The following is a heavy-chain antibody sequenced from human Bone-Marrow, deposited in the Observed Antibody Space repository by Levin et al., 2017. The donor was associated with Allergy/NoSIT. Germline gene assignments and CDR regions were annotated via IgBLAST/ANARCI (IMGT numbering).Heavy chain of an antibody. CDR1: GFSFSNSA. CDR3: VKDYPRDKVDAMFDF. V-gene: IGHV3-23*01. Sequence: LSLTCAASGFSFSNSAMSWVRLTAGKGLEWVSGIYPDSGEIFYADSVKGRFTISRDNSRSTLYLQMSSLRADDTAVYYCVKDYPRDKVDAMFDFWGHGTLVAVSS. CDR2: IYPDSGEI. J-gene: IGHJ4*01. D-gene: IGHD5-12*01.